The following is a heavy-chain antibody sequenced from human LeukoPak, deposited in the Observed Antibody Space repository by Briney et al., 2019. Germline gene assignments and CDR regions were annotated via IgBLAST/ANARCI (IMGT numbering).Heavy chain of an antibody. CDR1: GYSFTSYY. V-gene: IGHV1-46*01. Sequence: ASVKVSCKASGYSFTSYYMHWARQAPGQGLEWTGIINPNGGSTTYAQKFQGRVTMTRDMSTGTVYMELSSLRSEDTAVFYCARDRLSSSWPPFDYWGQGTLVTVSS. J-gene: IGHJ4*02. CDR3: ARDRLSSSWPPFDY. D-gene: IGHD6-13*01. CDR2: INPNGGST.